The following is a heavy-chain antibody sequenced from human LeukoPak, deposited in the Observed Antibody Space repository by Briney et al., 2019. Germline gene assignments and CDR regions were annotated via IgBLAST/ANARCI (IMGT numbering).Heavy chain of an antibody. CDR1: GYTFTRNF. V-gene: IGHV1-46*01. J-gene: IGHJ4*02. Sequence: GASVKVSCKASGYTFTRNFMHWVRQAPGHGLEGMGVFNPSGGSATYSQNFQGRVTMTRDTSTSTVYMEMSSLRSEDTAVYYCARESCSGGSCYYFDYWGQGTLVTVSS. CDR2: FNPSGGSA. D-gene: IGHD2-15*01. CDR3: ARESCSGGSCYYFDY.